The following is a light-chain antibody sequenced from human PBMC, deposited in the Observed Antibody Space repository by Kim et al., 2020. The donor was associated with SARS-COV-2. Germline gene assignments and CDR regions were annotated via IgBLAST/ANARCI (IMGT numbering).Light chain of an antibody. CDR3: QQYESLPPT. CDR2: DAS. V-gene: IGKV1-33*01. J-gene: IGKJ1*01. CDR1: HDINNY. Sequence: DIQMTQSPSSLSPSVGDRVTITCQASHDINNYLNWYQQKPGEAPKLLIYDASNLGTGVPSRFSGTGSETNFTFTISSLQAADIATYYCQQYESLPPTFGQGTKVDIK.